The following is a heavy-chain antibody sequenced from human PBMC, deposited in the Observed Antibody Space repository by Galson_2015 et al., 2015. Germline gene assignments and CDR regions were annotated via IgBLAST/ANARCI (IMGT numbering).Heavy chain of an antibody. D-gene: IGHD6-6*01. J-gene: IGHJ4*02. CDR1: GFTFSTYW. CDR2: IKQDGSEK. V-gene: IGHV3-7*03. Sequence: SLRLSCAASGFTFSTYWMSWVRQAPGKGLEWVANIKQDGSEKNYVGSVRGRFTISRDNARNSLYLQMNSLRAEDTAVYYCARDSSSSSIGYSDYWGQGTLVTVSS. CDR3: ARDSSSSSIGYSDY.